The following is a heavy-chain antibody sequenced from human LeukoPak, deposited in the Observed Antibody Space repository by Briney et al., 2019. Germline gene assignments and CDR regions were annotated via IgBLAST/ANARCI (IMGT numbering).Heavy chain of an antibody. D-gene: IGHD3-22*01. Sequence: PSETLSLTCTVSGGSISSYYWSWIRQPPGKGLEWIGYIYYSGSTNYNPSLKSRVTISVDTSKNQFSLKLSSVTAADTAVYYCARGSYDSSGYHYFDYWGQGTLVTVSS. CDR1: GGSISSYY. V-gene: IGHV4-59*01. CDR3: ARGSYDSSGYHYFDY. J-gene: IGHJ4*02. CDR2: IYYSGST.